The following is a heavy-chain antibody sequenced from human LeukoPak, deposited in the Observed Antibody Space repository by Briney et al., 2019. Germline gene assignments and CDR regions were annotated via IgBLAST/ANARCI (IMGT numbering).Heavy chain of an antibody. V-gene: IGHV3-33*01. CDR1: GFTFSSYG. CDR2: IWYDGSNK. CDR3: ARDYGYCSGGSCYTSFHFDY. J-gene: IGHJ4*02. D-gene: IGHD2-15*01. Sequence: GGSLRLSCAASGFTFSSYGMHWVRQAPGKGLEWVAVIWYDGSNKYYADSVKGRFTISRDNSKNTLYLQMNSLRAEDTAAYYCARDYGYCSGGSCYTSFHFDYWGQGTLVTVSS.